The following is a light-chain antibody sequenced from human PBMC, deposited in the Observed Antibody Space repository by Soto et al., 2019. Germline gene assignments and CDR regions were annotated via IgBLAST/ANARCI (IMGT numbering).Light chain of an antibody. CDR2: DVS. J-gene: IGLJ2*01. CDR1: SSDVGGYNY. CDR3: SSYTSGSTPVV. Sequence: QSVLTQPASVSGSPGQSITISCTGTSSDVGGYNYVSWFQRHPGKAPKLMIYDVSNRPSGVSNRFSGSKSGNMASLTISGLQAEDEADYYCSSYTSGSTPVVFGGGTKLTVL. V-gene: IGLV2-14*03.